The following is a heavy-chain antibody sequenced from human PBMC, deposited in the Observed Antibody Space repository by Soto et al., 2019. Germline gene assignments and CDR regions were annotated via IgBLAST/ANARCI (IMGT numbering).Heavy chain of an antibody. CDR1: GFTFSSYE. J-gene: IGHJ2*01. CDR3: ARAILQWLDWYFDL. Sequence: QPGGSLRLSCAASGFTFSSYEMNWVRQAPGKGLEWVSYISSSGSTIYYADSVKGRFTISRDNAKNSLYLQMNSLRAEDTAVYYCARAILQWLDWYFDLWGRGTLVTVSS. D-gene: IGHD6-19*01. CDR2: ISSSGSTI. V-gene: IGHV3-48*03.